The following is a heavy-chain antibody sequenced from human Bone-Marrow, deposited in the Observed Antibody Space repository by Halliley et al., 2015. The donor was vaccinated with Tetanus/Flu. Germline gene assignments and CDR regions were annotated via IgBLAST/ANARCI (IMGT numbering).Heavy chain of an antibody. J-gene: IGHJ4*02. V-gene: IGHV4-31*02. CDR3: ARNIVVVPAAFDY. D-gene: IGHD2-2*01. CDR2: IDNSGNT. Sequence: LEWIGQIDNSGNTNYNPSLKSRVTVSVDTSKNQFSLRLSSVTAADTAVYYCARNIVVVPAAFDYWGQGTLVTVSS.